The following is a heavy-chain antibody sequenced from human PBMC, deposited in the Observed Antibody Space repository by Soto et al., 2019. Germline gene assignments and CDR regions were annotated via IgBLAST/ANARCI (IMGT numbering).Heavy chain of an antibody. V-gene: IGHV4-59*01. D-gene: IGHD3-22*01. CDR3: SRDPSDYDTDCYYHGTPYGMDV. CDR1: GGSIDKYY. J-gene: IGHJ6*02. CDR2: ILHTGST. Sequence: SETLSLTCTVSGGSIDKYYWGWVRQPPGKGLEWIGYILHTGSTNYNPSLESRLTISVDTSKNQFSLKLRSVTAADTAVYFCSRDPSDYDTDCYYHGTPYGMDVWGQGTTVTVSS.